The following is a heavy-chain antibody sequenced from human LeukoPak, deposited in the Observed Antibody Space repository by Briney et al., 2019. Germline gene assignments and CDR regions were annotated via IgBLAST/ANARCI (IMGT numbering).Heavy chain of an antibody. J-gene: IGHJ5*02. CDR3: ARGVGHRAFNWFDP. V-gene: IGHV1-2*02. CDR2: INPNSGGT. Sequence: ALVTVSCSASGYTYTGYYMHWVSQAPGHGVEWTGWINPNSGGTHYAQNFQRRVTMPRHTSISTAYMELSRLRSDDTAVYYCARGVGHRAFNWFDPWRQGTLVTLSS. D-gene: IGHD3-3*02. CDR1: GYTYTGYY.